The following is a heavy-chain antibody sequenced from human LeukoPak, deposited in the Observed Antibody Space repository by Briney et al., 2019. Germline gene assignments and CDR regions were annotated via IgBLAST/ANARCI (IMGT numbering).Heavy chain of an antibody. J-gene: IGHJ5*02. CDR3: ARHGWSGSWSFDP. Sequence: SETLSLTCTVSGGSISSGTYYWGWIRQPPGKGLDWIASIYYSGSTYYNPSLRSRVTISVDTSKNQFSLKLTSVTAADTALYYCARHGWSGSWSFDPWGQGTHVIVSS. V-gene: IGHV4-39*01. CDR1: GGSISSGTYY. CDR2: IYYSGST. D-gene: IGHD6-13*01.